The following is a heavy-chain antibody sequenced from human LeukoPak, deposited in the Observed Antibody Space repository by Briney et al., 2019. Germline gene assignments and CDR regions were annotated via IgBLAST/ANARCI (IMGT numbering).Heavy chain of an antibody. CDR2: IYNSGNT. Sequence: CLWIRQSPAKGLEWIGYIYNSGNTNYNPSLKSRVTISVDTSKNQFSLKVNSVTAADTAVYYCARVGDSCFDYWGQGTLVTVSS. CDR3: ARVGDSCFDY. D-gene: IGHD3-10*01. V-gene: IGHV4-59*01. J-gene: IGHJ4*02.